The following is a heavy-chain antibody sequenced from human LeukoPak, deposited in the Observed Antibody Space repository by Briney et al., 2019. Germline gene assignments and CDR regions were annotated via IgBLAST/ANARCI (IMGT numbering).Heavy chain of an antibody. V-gene: IGHV4-39*07. J-gene: IGHJ4*02. D-gene: IGHD3-22*01. CDR1: GGSISSSSYY. Sequence: SETLSLTCTVFGGSISSSSYYWGWIRQPPGKGLEWIGSIYYSGSTCYNPSLKSRVTMSVDTSKNQFSLKLSSVTAADTAVYYCASGGTSITMIVVVITPGFDYWGQGTLVTVSS. CDR2: IYYSGST. CDR3: ASGGTSITMIVVVITPGFDY.